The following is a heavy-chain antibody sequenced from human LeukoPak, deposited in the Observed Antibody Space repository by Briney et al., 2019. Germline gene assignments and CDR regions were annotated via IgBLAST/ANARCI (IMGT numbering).Heavy chain of an antibody. CDR2: MDGDGSQI. Sequence: GGSLSLSCAASGFTFSGHWMSWVRQAPAKGLEWVAHMDGDGSQIYYMDFVKGRFTISRDNAKNSLYLQMNGLRAEDTAVYYCVAWGNSGNSWGQGTMVIVSS. D-gene: IGHD1-26*01. CDR1: GFTFSGHW. J-gene: IGHJ3*01. V-gene: IGHV3-7*01. CDR3: VAWGNSGNS.